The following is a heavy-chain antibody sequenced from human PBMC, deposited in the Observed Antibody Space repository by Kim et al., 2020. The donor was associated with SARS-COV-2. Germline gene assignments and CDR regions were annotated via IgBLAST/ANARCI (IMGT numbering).Heavy chain of an antibody. J-gene: IGHJ5*02. D-gene: IGHD2-21*02. V-gene: IGHV4-39*01. CDR1: GGSISSSSYY. CDR3: ARKKVVTAIPYNWFDP. CDR2: IYYSGST. Sequence: SETLSLTCTVSGGSISSSSYYWGCIRQPPGKGLEWIGSIYYSGSTYYNPSLKSRVTISVDTSKNQFSLKLSSVTAADTAVYYCARKKVVTAIPYNWFDPWGQGTLVTVSS.